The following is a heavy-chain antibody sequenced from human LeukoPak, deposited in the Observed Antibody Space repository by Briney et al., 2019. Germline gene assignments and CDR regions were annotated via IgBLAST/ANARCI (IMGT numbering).Heavy chain of an antibody. Sequence: ASVKVSCKASGYTFTSYGIGWVRQAPGQGLEWMGWISAYNGNTNYAQKLQGRVTMTTDTSTSTAYMELRSLRSDDTAVYYCARDWFKRRYYDSSGYSYPDYWGQGTLVTVSS. V-gene: IGHV1-18*01. CDR1: GYTFTSYG. CDR3: ARDWFKRRYYDSSGYSYPDY. J-gene: IGHJ4*02. CDR2: ISAYNGNT. D-gene: IGHD3-22*01.